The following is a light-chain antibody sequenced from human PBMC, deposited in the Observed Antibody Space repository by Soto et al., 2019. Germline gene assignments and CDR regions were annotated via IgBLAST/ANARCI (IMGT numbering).Light chain of an antibody. CDR1: QGIISTF. CDR2: GTS. V-gene: IGKV3-20*01. J-gene: IGKJ1*01. Sequence: EIVLTQSPGTRSLSPGERATLSCRASQGIISTFLAWYQQKPGQPPRLLMYGTSNRPTGIPDRFSGSGSGTDFTLTISRLEPEDFAIYYCQQYGSSPPWTFGQGTKVEIK. CDR3: QQYGSSPPWT.